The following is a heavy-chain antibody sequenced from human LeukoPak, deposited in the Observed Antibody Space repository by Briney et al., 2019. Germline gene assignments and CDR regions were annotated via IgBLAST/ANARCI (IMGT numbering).Heavy chain of an antibody. V-gene: IGHV4-39*07. J-gene: IGHJ4*02. D-gene: IGHD3-9*01. CDR3: ARDPGQYYDILTGYYTPYYFDY. CDR1: GGSISSSSYY. CDR2: IYYSGST. Sequence: SETLSLTCTVSGGSISSSSYYWGWIRQPPGKGLEWIGSIYYSGSTYYNPPLKSRVTISVDTSKNQFSLKLSSVTAADTAVYYCARDPGQYYDILTGYYTPYYFDYWGQGTLVTVSS.